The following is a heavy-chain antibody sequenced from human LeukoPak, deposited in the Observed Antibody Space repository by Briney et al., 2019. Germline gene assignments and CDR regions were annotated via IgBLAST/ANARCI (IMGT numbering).Heavy chain of an antibody. CDR2: ISYDGSNK. V-gene: IGHV3-30*04. CDR3: ARVGRGYYYYMDV. D-gene: IGHD1-26*01. CDR1: GFTFSSYA. J-gene: IGHJ6*03. Sequence: PGGSLRLSCAASGFTFSSYAMHWVRQAPGKGLEWVAVISYDGSNKYYADSVKGRFTISRDNAKNSLYLQMNSLRAEDTAVCYCARVGRGYYYYMDVWGKGTTVTVSS.